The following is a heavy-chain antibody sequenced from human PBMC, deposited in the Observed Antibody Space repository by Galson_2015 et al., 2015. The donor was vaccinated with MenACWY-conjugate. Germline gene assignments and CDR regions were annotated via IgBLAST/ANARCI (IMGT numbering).Heavy chain of an antibody. Sequence: CAISGDSVSSNSVVWNWIRQSPSRGLEWLGRTYYRSKWYYDYAVSMKSRMTINPDTSKNQFSLQLKSVTPEDTAVYYCASGSGSYGEKFYFWGQGSLVTVSS. CDR2: TYYRSKWYY. J-gene: IGHJ4*02. CDR1: GDSVSSNSVV. CDR3: ASGSGSYGEKFYF. V-gene: IGHV6-1*01. D-gene: IGHD1-26*01.